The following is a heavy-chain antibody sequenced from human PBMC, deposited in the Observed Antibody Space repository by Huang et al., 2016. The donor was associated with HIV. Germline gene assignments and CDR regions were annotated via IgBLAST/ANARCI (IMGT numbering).Heavy chain of an antibody. D-gene: IGHD5-18*01. CDR3: ARGVGNSNRGFDI. CDR2: INPLHDTT. CDR1: GGTVSSFS. V-gene: IGHV1-69*13. Sequence: QVQLVQSGAEMKKSGSSVKVSCKASGGTVSSFSFTWVRQAPGDGLEWMGGINPLHDTTDLAKKFRGRVPLTADESTNTAFMELSGLTSQDTAVYYCARGVGNSNRGFDIWGQGTLVTVS. J-gene: IGHJ4*02.